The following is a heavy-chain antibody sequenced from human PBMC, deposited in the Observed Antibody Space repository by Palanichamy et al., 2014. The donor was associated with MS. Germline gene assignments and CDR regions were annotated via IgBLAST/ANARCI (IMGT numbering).Heavy chain of an antibody. CDR1: GFTFSNYG. V-gene: IGHV3-30*18. CDR2: IYYDGSKK. D-gene: IGHD6-13*01. J-gene: IGHJ1*01. CDR3: AEDGTNSSSWHYLHH. Sequence: QVQLVESGGGVVQPGRSLRLSCAASGFTFSNYGMHWVRQAPGKGLEWVAVIYYDGSKKYYADSVKGRVTISRDNSKNTLYLQVSSLRAEDTAVYYCAEDGTNSSSWHYLHHWGQGTRVTVSS.